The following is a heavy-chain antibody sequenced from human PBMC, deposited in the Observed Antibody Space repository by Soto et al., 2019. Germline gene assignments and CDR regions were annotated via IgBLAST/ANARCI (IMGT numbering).Heavy chain of an antibody. D-gene: IGHD3-16*02. CDR3: AKRQLNTITSLSDW. V-gene: IGHV3-23*01. Sequence: EIQLLESGGGLAQPGGSLRLSCIASGFSFSDYGMSWVRQTPQKTLEWVASISGNKMTTFYPDSVKGRFFISRDNSDNTLHLQMNSLRDDDTAIYYCAKRQLNTITSLSDWWGQGVQVTVSS. CDR2: ISGNKMTT. CDR1: GFSFSDYG. J-gene: IGHJ1*01.